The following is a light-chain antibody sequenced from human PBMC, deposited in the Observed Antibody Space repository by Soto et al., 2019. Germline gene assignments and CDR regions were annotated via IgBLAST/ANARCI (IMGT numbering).Light chain of an antibody. CDR3: QQSYSTPIT. CDR1: QSISSY. J-gene: IGKJ5*01. CDR2: AAS. V-gene: IGKV1-39*01. Sequence: DIQMTQSPSSLSASVGDRVTIPCRASQSISSYLNWYQQKPGQAPKLLIYAASSLQSGVPARFSGSGSGTDFTLTISSLQPEDFVAYYCQQSYSTPITFGQGTRLEIK.